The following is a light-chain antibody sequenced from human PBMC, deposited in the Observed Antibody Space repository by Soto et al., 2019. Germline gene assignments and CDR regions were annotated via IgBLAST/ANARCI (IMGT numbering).Light chain of an antibody. CDR1: QSVTSSY. J-gene: IGKJ5*01. V-gene: IGKV3-20*01. Sequence: EIVLTQSPGTLSLSPGERVTLSCRASQSVTSSYLAWYQQKPGQAPRLLIYGASSRATGIPDRFSGSGSGTDFTLTISRLEPEDFAVFYCQQYGNSPITVGQGTRLEIK. CDR2: GAS. CDR3: QQYGNSPIT.